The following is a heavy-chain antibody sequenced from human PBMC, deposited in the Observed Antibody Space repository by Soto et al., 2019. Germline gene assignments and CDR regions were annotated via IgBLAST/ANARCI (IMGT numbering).Heavy chain of an antibody. Sequence: EVHLLESGGGLVQPGGSLRLSCTASGFPFGNYAMYWVRQAPGKGLEWVSGISGGGDGTNYADSVKGRFTVSRDNSRNTMYLQMNSLIAEDTAVYYCAKEPRLQLAYWGPGTLVTVSS. D-gene: IGHD1-1*01. CDR1: GFPFGNYA. V-gene: IGHV3-23*01. CDR3: AKEPRLQLAY. J-gene: IGHJ4*02. CDR2: ISGGGDGT.